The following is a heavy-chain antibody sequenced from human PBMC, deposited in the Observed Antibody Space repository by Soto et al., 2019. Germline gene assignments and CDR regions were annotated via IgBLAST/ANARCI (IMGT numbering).Heavy chain of an antibody. Sequence: QVQLVQSGAEVKKPGASVKVSCKASGYTFTSYDFNWVRQATGQGPEWLGWMNPVSGDTGYSQKFQGRVTMTSDTSISTAYMELSSLRSEDTAVYYCSRAPRNRGFDFWGQGTQVTVSS. CDR1: GYTFTSYD. V-gene: IGHV1-8*01. J-gene: IGHJ4*02. CDR3: SRAPRNRGFDF. CDR2: MNPVSGDT. D-gene: IGHD3-10*01.